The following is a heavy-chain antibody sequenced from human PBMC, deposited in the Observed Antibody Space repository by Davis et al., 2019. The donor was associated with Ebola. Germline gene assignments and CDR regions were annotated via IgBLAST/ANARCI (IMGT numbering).Heavy chain of an antibody. V-gene: IGHV3-23*01. CDR2: INNSGDST. J-gene: IGHJ4*02. CDR1: GFTFSSYA. Sequence: GESLKISCAASGFTFSSYAMGWVRQAPRKGLEWVSTINNSGDSTDYADSVKGRFTISRDNSKSTLYLQMNSLRAEDTAVYYCARAHRGLSYYFDYWGQGTLVTVSS. D-gene: IGHD5/OR15-5a*01. CDR3: ARAHRGLSYYFDY.